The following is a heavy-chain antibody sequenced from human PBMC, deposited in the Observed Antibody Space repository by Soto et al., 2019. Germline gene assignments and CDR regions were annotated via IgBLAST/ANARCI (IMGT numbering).Heavy chain of an antibody. J-gene: IGHJ6*02. V-gene: IGHV5-51*01. CDR2: IYPGNFDI. CDR3: GRHPYGDYDIMDV. Sequence: VESLKISCKGSGYSFSNYWIGCVRQMPGKGLEWMGIIYPGNFDIRYSPSFQGQVTISADKSISTAYLQWSSLKASDTAMYYCGRHPYGDYDIMDVWGQGTMVTVSS. CDR1: GYSFSNYW. D-gene: IGHD4-17*01.